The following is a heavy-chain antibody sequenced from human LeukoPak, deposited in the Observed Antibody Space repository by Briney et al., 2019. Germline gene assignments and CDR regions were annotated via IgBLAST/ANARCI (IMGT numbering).Heavy chain of an antibody. CDR3: AKDFGDYYDSSGPADY. D-gene: IGHD3-22*01. Sequence: GGSLRLSCVASGITFSNYAVSWVRQAPGKGLEWVSAISGSGGSTYYADSVKGRFTISRDNSKNTLYLQMNSLRAEDTAVYYCAKDFGDYYDSSGPADYWGQGTLVTVSS. CDR1: GITFSNYA. V-gene: IGHV3-23*01. J-gene: IGHJ4*02. CDR2: ISGSGGST.